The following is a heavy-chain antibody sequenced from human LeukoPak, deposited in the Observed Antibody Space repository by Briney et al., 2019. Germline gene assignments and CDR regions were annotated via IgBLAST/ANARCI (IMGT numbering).Heavy chain of an antibody. V-gene: IGHV3-21*01. CDR3: ARLPVVITGGYGMDV. J-gene: IGHJ6*02. CDR2: ISSSSSYI. CDR1: GFTFSSYS. Sequence: PGWSLRLSCAASGFTFSSYSMNWVRQAPGKGLEWVSSISSSSSYIYYADSVKGRFTISRDNAKNSLYLQMNSLRAEDTAVYYCARLPVVITGGYGMDVWGQGTTVTVSS. D-gene: IGHD3-22*01.